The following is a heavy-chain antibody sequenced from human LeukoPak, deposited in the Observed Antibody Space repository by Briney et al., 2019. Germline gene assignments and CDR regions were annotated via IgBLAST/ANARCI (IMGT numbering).Heavy chain of an antibody. D-gene: IGHD2-15*01. Sequence: GRSLRLSCAASGFTFSSYGMHWVRQAPGKGLEWVAVIWYDGSNKYYADSVKGRFTISRDNSKNTLYLQMNSLRAEDTAVYFCAKDRFCSGAGCSDAFDMWGQGTMVTVSS. V-gene: IGHV3-33*06. CDR2: IWYDGSNK. J-gene: IGHJ3*02. CDR3: AKDRFCSGAGCSDAFDM. CDR1: GFTFSSYG.